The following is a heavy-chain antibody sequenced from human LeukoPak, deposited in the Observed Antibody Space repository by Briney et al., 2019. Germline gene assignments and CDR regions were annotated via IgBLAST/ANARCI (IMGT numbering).Heavy chain of an antibody. CDR1: VDSIRSYY. Sequence: SETLSLTCTVSVDSIRSYYWSWIRQPPGKGLEWIAYFYYSGRTNYNPSLKSRVTISVDTSKNQFSLKLSSVTAADTAVYYCARSYYDSSGPRRFDYWGQGTLVTVSS. CDR3: ARSYYDSSGPRRFDY. CDR2: FYYSGRT. V-gene: IGHV4-59*01. D-gene: IGHD3-22*01. J-gene: IGHJ4*02.